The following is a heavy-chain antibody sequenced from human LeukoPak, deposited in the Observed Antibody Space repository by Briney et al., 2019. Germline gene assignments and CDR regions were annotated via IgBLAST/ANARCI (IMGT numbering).Heavy chain of an antibody. J-gene: IGHJ3*01. D-gene: IGHD2-8*01. V-gene: IGHV3-48*04. CDR1: GFTFSTYT. CDR2: ISADSGTI. Sequence: GGSLRLSCEASGFTFSTYTMDWLRQTPGKGLEWLSSISADSGTIFYAPSVKGRFTISRDNAENSLYLQMNSLRADDTALYYCVRAYLTGVDAFDVWGQGTMVTVSS. CDR3: VRAYLTGVDAFDV.